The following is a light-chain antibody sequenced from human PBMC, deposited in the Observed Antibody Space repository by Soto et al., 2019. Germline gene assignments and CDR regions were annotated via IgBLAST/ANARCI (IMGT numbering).Light chain of an antibody. CDR1: SSDVGSYNL. V-gene: IGLV2-23*02. J-gene: IGLJ2*01. CDR3: CSYAGSSTFVV. CDR2: EVS. Sequence: QAVLTQPASVSGSPGQSITISCTGTSSDVGSYNLVSWYQQHPGKAPKLMIYEVSKRPSGVSNRFSGAKSCNTASLTISGLQAADEADYYCCSYAGSSTFVVFGGGTKLTVL.